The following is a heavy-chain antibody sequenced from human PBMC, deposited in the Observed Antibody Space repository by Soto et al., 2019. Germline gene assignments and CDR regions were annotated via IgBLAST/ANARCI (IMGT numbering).Heavy chain of an antibody. CDR2: IYHSGST. CDR1: GGSISSSNW. Sequence: QVRLQESGPGLVKPSGTLSLTCAVSGGSISSSNWWSWVRQPPGKGLEWIGEIYHSGSTNYNPSLKSRVTISVDKSKNQFSLKLSSVTAADTAVYYCARWAYYYDSSGYYHGSWFDPWGQGTLVTVSS. V-gene: IGHV4-4*02. CDR3: ARWAYYYDSSGYYHGSWFDP. D-gene: IGHD3-22*01. J-gene: IGHJ5*02.